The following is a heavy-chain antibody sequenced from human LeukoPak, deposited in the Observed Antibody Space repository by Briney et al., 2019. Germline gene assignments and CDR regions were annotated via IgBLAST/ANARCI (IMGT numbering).Heavy chain of an antibody. J-gene: IGHJ4*02. CDR1: GFTFSSYG. CDR2: ISYDGSNK. Sequence: PGRSLRLSCTASGFTFSSYGMHWVRQAPGKGLEWVAVISYDGSNKYYADSVRGRFTISRDNSKNTLYLQMNSLRAEDTAVYYCAKAAVYSYGYFDYWGQGTLVTVSS. V-gene: IGHV3-30*18. CDR3: AKAAVYSYGYFDY. D-gene: IGHD5-18*01.